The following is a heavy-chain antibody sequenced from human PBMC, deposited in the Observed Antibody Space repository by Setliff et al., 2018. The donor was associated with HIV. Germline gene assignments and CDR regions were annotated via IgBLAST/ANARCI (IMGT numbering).Heavy chain of an antibody. Sequence: TLSLTCTVSGDSISTDYWTWIRQPPGKGLEWIGYIYNSASTSYNPSLKSRVTISVDTSKNQFSLKLSSVTAADTAVYYCATGLSFYDPGGFDYWGQGTRVTVSS. CDR2: IYNSAST. J-gene: IGHJ4*02. D-gene: IGHD3-22*01. CDR1: GDSISTDY. CDR3: ATGLSFYDPGGFDY. V-gene: IGHV4-4*09.